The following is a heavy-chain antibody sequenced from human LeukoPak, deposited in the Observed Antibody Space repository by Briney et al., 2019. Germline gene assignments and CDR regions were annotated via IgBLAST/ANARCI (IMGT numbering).Heavy chain of an antibody. J-gene: IGHJ4*02. CDR1: DASINSDY. D-gene: IGHD3-10*01. V-gene: IGHV4-4*07. CDR2: IFASGST. CDR3: VRGWAPRGEKSSFAS. Sequence: PSETLSLTCTVSDASINSDYWTWVRQVAGKGLEWIGRIFASGSTNYNPYLRSRITMSVDTSKNQFSLDLSSVTAADTGVYYCVRGWAPRGEKSSFASWGQGTLVTASS.